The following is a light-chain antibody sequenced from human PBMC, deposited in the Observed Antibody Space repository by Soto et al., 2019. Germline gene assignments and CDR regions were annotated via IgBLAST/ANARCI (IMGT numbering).Light chain of an antibody. Sequence: LTQGNFVVSGSVGVRVIITCRASQGIHTALAWYQQKTGNAPMLMIYDASTVEAGVPSRFSGSGYGTDFTLTISSLQTEDFATYYCQQFSNYPHVFGQGTRLEIK. CDR1: QGIHTA. V-gene: IGKV1D-13*01. CDR3: QQFSNYPHV. CDR2: DAS. J-gene: IGKJ5*01.